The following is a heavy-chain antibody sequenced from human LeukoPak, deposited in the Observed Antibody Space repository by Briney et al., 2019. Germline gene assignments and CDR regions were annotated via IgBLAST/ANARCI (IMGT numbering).Heavy chain of an antibody. J-gene: IGHJ4*02. CDR1: GFTFSSYS. CDR2: ISYDGSNK. CDR3: ARDPSRTLDY. Sequence: PGRSLRLSCAASGFTFSSYSIHWVRQAPGKGLEWVAVISYDGSNKYFADSVKGRFSISRDDSKNTLYLQMNSLRAEDTAVYYCARDPSRTLDYWGQGTLVTVSS. V-gene: IGHV3-33*08.